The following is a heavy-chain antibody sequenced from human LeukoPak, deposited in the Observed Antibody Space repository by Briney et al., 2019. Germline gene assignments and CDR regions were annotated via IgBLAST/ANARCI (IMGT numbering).Heavy chain of an antibody. CDR1: GFTFSSYG. CDR3: ARADYYGSGTYFYYYYYMDV. CDR2: ISSSSSTI. J-gene: IGHJ6*03. D-gene: IGHD3-10*01. V-gene: IGHV3-48*01. Sequence: GGSLRLSCAASGFTFSSYGMTWVRQAPGKGLEWVSYISSSSSTIYYADSVKGRFTISRDNAKNSLYLQLNSLRAEDTAVYYCARADYYGSGTYFYYYYYMDVWGKGTTVTISS.